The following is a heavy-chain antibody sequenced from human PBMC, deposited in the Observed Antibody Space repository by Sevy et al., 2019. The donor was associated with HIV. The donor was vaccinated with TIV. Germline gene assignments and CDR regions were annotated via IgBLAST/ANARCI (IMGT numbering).Heavy chain of an antibody. CDR1: GFTFSSYS. Sequence: GGSLRLSCAASGFTFSSYSMNWVRQAPGKGLEWVSSITSSSNYIYYADSVKGRFTISRDNAKNSLYLQMNSLRAEDTAVYYCARDTIVVVPVASDPYYYYYGMDVWGQGTTVTVSS. D-gene: IGHD2-2*01. CDR3: ARDTIVVVPVASDPYYYYYGMDV. J-gene: IGHJ6*02. V-gene: IGHV3-21*01. CDR2: ITSSSNYI.